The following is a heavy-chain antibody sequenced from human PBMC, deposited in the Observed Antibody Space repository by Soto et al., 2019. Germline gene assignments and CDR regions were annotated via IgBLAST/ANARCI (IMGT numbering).Heavy chain of an antibody. CDR1: GFTFSSYS. J-gene: IGHJ4*02. V-gene: IGHV3-48*01. Sequence: EVQLVESGGGLVQPGGSLRLSCAASGFTFSSYSMNWVRQAPGKGLEWVSYISSSSSTIYYADSVKGRFTISRDNAKNSLYLQMNSLRAEDTAVYYCARAAILLWFGELYDYWGQGTLVTVSS. CDR3: ARAAILLWFGELYDY. D-gene: IGHD3-10*01. CDR2: ISSSSSTI.